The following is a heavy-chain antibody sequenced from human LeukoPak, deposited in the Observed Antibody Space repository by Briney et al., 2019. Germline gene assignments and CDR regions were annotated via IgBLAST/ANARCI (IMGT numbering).Heavy chain of an antibody. CDR3: ARERDYYDSSGYYYVGWFDP. Sequence: GGSLRLSRAASGFTFSSYAMHWVRQAPGKGLEWVAVISYDGSNKYYADSVKGRFTISRDNSKNTLYLQMNSLRAEDTAVYYCARERDYYDSSGYYYVGWFDPWGQGTLVTVSS. CDR2: ISYDGSNK. CDR1: GFTFSSYA. V-gene: IGHV3-30-3*01. D-gene: IGHD3-22*01. J-gene: IGHJ5*02.